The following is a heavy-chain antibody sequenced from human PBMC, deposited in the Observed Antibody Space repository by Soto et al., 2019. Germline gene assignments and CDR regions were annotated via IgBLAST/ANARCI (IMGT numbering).Heavy chain of an antibody. Sequence: TSETLSLTCAVYGGSFSGYYWSWIRQPPGKGLEWIGEINHSGSTNYNPSLKSRVTISVDTSKNQFSLKLSSVTAADTAVYYCARVRVPAARYYYYYYMDVWGKGTTVTVSS. CDR2: INHSGST. J-gene: IGHJ6*03. V-gene: IGHV4-34*01. CDR1: GGSFSGYY. D-gene: IGHD2-2*01. CDR3: ARVRVPAARYYYYYYMDV.